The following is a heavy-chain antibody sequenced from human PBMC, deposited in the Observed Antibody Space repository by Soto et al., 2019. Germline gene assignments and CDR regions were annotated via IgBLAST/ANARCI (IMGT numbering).Heavy chain of an antibody. V-gene: IGHV1-8*01. J-gene: IGHJ4*02. Sequence: GASVKVSCKASGYTFTSYDINWVRQATGQGLEWMGWMNPNSGNTGYAQKFQGRVTMTRDTSIRTAYLQLSSLRSEDTAVYYFARMMPDTGGFDYWGQGILVTVSS. CDR1: GYTFTSYD. CDR2: MNPNSGNT. CDR3: ARMMPDTGGFDY. D-gene: IGHD2-8*02.